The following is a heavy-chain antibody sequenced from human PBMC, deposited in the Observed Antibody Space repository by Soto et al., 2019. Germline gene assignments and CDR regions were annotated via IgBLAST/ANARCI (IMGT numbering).Heavy chain of an antibody. J-gene: IGHJ4*02. CDR2: IYYSGST. D-gene: IGHD2-21*02. CDR3: ARGMLDYCGGDCYSIDY. V-gene: IGHV4-59*01. CDR1: GGSISSYY. Sequence: ETLSLTCTVSGGSISSYYWSWIRQPPGKGLEWIGYIYYSGSTNYNPSLKSRVTISVDTSKNQFSLKLSSVTAADMAVYYCARGMLDYCGGDCYSIDYWGQGTLVTVSS.